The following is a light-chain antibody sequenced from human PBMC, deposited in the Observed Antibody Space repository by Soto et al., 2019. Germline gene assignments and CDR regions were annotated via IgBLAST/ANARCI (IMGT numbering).Light chain of an antibody. J-gene: IGKJ5*01. CDR1: QSLIHSDGNTY. CDR2: KIS. Sequence: ILITPTTISAPATLGHAPCIFCSCSQSLIHSDGNTYLSWLQQRPGQPPRLLIYKISNRLSGVPDRFSGSGAGTDFTLKISRVEAEDVGVYYCMQATQFPTFGQGTRLEL. V-gene: IGKV2-24*01. CDR3: MQATQFPT.